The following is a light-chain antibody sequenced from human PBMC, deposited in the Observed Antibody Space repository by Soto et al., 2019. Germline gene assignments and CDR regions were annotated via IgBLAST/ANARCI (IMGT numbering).Light chain of an antibody. CDR3: CSYAGSVV. V-gene: IGLV2-23*01. CDR2: EGS. CDR1: SSDVGSYNL. J-gene: IGLJ2*01. Sequence: QSALTQPASVSGSPGQSITISCTGTSSDVGSYNLVSWYQQHPGKAPKLMIYEGSKRPSGVSNRFSGSKSGNTASLTISGLQAEDEAHYYCCSYAGSVVFGGGTKVTVL.